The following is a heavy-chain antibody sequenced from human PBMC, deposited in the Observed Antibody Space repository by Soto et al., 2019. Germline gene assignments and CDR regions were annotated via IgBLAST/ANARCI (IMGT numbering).Heavy chain of an antibody. V-gene: IGHV3-74*01. CDR3: VRDRGRHFDI. CDR1: GVTFSSYW. Sequence: GGSLRLSCAASGVTFSSYWMHWVRQVPGKGLVWVSRINNDGSAATYADSVKGRFTISRDNAKNTVYLQMNSLRAEDTAVYYCVRDRGRHFDIWGQGTVVTVSS. J-gene: IGHJ3*02. CDR2: INNDGSAA.